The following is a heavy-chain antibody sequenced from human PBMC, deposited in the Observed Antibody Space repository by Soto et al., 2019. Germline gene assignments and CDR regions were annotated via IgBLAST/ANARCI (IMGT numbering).Heavy chain of an antibody. J-gene: IGHJ4*02. CDR2: ISSSGDST. D-gene: IGHD3-10*01. Sequence: EVELLESGGGLAQPGGSLRLSCAASGFIFSSYAMTWVRQAPGKGLEWVSTISSSGDSTYYADSVKGRLTISRDNSQTTLYLQTTSLRADHTAAYYCTKRLYHNSASFEYWGQGTLVTVSS. V-gene: IGHV3-23*01. CDR1: GFIFSSYA. CDR3: TKRLYHNSASFEY.